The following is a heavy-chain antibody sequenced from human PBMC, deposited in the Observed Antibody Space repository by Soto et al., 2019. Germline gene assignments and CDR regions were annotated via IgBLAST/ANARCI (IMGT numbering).Heavy chain of an antibody. CDR3: ARGRYSYGYRDY. CDR2: INHSGST. Sequence: QVQLQQWGAGLLKPSETLSLTCAVYGGSFSGYYWSWIRQPPGKGLEWIGEINHSGSTNYNPSLKNRVTISVETAKNQFSLKLSYVTAADTAVYYCARGRYSYGYRDYWGQGTLVTVSS. J-gene: IGHJ4*02. CDR1: GGSFSGYY. V-gene: IGHV4-34*01. D-gene: IGHD5-18*01.